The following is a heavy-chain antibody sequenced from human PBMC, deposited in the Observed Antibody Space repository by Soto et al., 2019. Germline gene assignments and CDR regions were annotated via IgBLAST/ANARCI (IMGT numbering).Heavy chain of an antibody. V-gene: IGHV1-69*06. D-gene: IGHD2-2*01. CDR1: GGNFGDYV. CDR3: AIYHLELFRFDY. CDR2: ISPIYNAA. Sequence: QGELKQSGAEVKRPGSSVRVSCEASGGNFGDYVVSWLRQSPGQGPEWMGGISPIYNAANYARNFRGRLTITADKSTSTAYMELVSLRSEDTAIYYCAIYHLELFRFDYWGQGTLVTVSS. J-gene: IGHJ4*02.